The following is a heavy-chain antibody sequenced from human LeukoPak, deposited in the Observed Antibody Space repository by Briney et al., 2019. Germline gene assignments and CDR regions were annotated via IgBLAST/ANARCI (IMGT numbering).Heavy chain of an antibody. CDR1: GGSFSGYY. CDR3: ARGRATYYYDSSGYYYVVKLDY. J-gene: IGHJ4*02. V-gene: IGHV4-34*01. CDR2: INHSGST. D-gene: IGHD3-22*01. Sequence: SETLSLTCAVYGGSFSGYYWSWIRQPPGKGLEWIEEINHSGSTNYNPSLKSRVTISVDTSKNQFSLKLSSVTAADTAVYYCARGRATYYYDSSGYYYVVKLDYWGQGTLVTVSS.